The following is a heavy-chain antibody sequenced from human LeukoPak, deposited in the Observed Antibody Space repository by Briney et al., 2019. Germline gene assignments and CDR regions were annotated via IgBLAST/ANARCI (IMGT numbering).Heavy chain of an antibody. V-gene: IGHV3-30*09. Sequence: GGSLRLSCAASGFTFIPYAMHWVRQAPGKGLEWVAVISYDGSNKYYADSVKGRFAISRDNSKNTLYLQMNSLRAEDTAVYFCARDLMSTIYYFYGMDVWGQGTTVTASS. CDR1: GFTFIPYA. J-gene: IGHJ6*01. CDR3: ARDLMSTIYYFYGMDV. CDR2: ISYDGSNK. D-gene: IGHD5-24*01.